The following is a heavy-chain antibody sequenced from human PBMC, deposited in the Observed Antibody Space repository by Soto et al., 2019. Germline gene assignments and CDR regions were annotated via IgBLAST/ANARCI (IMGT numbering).Heavy chain of an antibody. Sequence: GGSLRLSCGASGFTIRDNSMDWVRQAPGKGLEWVARSRNKDHSYSRENAASVKGRFTISRDDSKNSLYLQMSSLKAEDTAVYYCVRGHWSFDYWGQGTVVTVSS. CDR3: VRGHWSFDY. CDR2: SRNKDHSYSR. D-gene: IGHD2-8*02. J-gene: IGHJ4*02. CDR1: GFTIRDNS. V-gene: IGHV3-72*01.